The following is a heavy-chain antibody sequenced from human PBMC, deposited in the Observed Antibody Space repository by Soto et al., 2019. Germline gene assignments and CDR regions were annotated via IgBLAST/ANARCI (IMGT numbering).Heavy chain of an antibody. D-gene: IGHD6-6*01. Sequence: GAALGLSCEASGLIYSNHARSLVRQAPVRGLEGVALSSYGGVSAYYEDSVKGGFTISRDNSKNTLYLQMVGLRAEDKAVYFCAKESSKLVDFNDGPEAWGQGTMDTVSS. V-gene: IGHV3-23*01. CDR2: SSYGGVSA. CDR3: AKESSKLVDFNDGPEA. CDR1: GLIYSNHA. J-gene: IGHJ3*01.